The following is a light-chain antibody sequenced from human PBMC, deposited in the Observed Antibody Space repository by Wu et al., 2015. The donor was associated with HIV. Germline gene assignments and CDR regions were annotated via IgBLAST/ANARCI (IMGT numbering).Light chain of an antibody. Sequence: EIVLTQSPATLSLSPGERAILSCRASQSVSAYLAWYQQLPGQAPRLLIYDASKRATGVPDRFSGSGSGTDFTLTISSLEPEDLAVYFCQQHTSWAPPLTFGGGTKVEIK. J-gene: IGKJ4*01. CDR1: QSVSAY. CDR2: DAS. V-gene: IGKV3-11*01. CDR3: QQHTSWAPPLT.